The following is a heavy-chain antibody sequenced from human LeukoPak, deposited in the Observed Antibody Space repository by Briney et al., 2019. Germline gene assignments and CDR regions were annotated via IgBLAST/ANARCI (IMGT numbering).Heavy chain of an antibody. CDR3: ARGINCGGDCYSSGDYYYYMDV. D-gene: IGHD2-21*02. CDR1: GYTFINYA. V-gene: IGHV1-69*13. CDR2: IIPIFGTA. J-gene: IGHJ6*03. Sequence: GASVKVSCKASGYTFINYAINWVRQAPGQGLEWMGGIIPIFGTANYAQKFQGRVTITADESTSTAYMELSSLRSEDTAVYYCARGINCGGDCYSSGDYYYYMDVWGKGTTVTISS.